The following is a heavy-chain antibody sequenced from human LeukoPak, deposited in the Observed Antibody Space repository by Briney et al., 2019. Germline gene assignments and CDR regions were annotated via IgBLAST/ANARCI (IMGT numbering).Heavy chain of an antibody. CDR2: IYYSGST. J-gene: IGHJ4*02. CDR3: ARGRPILTGYSYYFDY. D-gene: IGHD3-9*01. Sequence: SQTLSLTCTVSGGSISSGGYYWSWIRQHPGKGLEWIVYIYYSGSTYYDPSLKSRVTISVDTSKNQFSLKLSSVTAADTAVYYCARGRPILTGYSYYFDYWGQGTLVTVSS. V-gene: IGHV4-31*03. CDR1: GGSISSGGYY.